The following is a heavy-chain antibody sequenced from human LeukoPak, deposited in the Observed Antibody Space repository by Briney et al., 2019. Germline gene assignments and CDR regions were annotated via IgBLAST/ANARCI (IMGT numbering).Heavy chain of an antibody. Sequence: PGESLKISCKGSGYSVTSYWIGWVRQMPGKGLEWMGIIYPGDSDTRYSPSFQGQVTISADKSIRTAYLQWSSLKASDTAIYYCARHHDYGDYGCFDYWGQGTLVTVSS. D-gene: IGHD4-17*01. CDR1: GYSVTSYW. V-gene: IGHV5-51*01. CDR2: IYPGDSDT. J-gene: IGHJ4*02. CDR3: ARHHDYGDYGCFDY.